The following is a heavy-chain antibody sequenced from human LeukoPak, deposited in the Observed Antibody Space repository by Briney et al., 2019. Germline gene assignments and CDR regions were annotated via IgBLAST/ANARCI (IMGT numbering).Heavy chain of an antibody. D-gene: IGHD2-15*01. CDR3: ARVIAGSYYNYYGMDV. CDR1: GLTFSIYS. CDR2: VSGSSGYI. Sequence: PGGSLRLSCAASGLTFSIYSINWVRQAPGKGLEWVSSVSGSSGYIYYADSVKGRFTTSRDNAKNSLYLQMNSLGAEDTAVYYCARVIAGSYYNYYGMDVWGQGTTVTVSS. V-gene: IGHV3-21*01. J-gene: IGHJ6*02.